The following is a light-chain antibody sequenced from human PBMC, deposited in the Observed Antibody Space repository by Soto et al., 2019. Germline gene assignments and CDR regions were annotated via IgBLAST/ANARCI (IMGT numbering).Light chain of an antibody. Sequence: ENVFTQSPATVSLSPGDIRTVACGSSQSVSSYLAWYQQKPGQAPRLLIYGASSRATGIPDRFSGSGSGTDFTLTIRSLEPEDFAVYYCQQSSNWPPNNFGKGQRRAIK. J-gene: IGKJ5*01. V-gene: IGKV3-11*01. CDR2: GAS. CDR1: QSVSSY. CDR3: QQSSNWPPNN.